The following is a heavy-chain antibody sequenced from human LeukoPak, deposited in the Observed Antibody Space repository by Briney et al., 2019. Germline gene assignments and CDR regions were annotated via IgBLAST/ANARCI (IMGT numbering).Heavy chain of an antibody. CDR1: GGTFSSYA. CDR3: ARAKSFSSSVDIVATSLPDY. Sequence: ASVKVSCKASGGTFSSYAISWVRQAPGQGLEWMGGIIPIFGTANYAQKSQGRVTITTDESTSTAYMELSSLRSEDTAVYYCARAKSFSSSVDIVATSLPDYWRQGTLVTVSS. J-gene: IGHJ4*02. V-gene: IGHV1-69*05. D-gene: IGHD5-12*01. CDR2: IIPIFGTA.